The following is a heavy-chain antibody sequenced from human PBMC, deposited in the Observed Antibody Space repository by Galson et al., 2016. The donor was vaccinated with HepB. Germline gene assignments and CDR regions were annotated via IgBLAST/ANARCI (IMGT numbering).Heavy chain of an antibody. D-gene: IGHD1-14*01. V-gene: IGHV3-23*01. J-gene: IGHJ6*02. Sequence: SLRLSCAASGFTFSSYAMSWVRQAPGKGLEWVSGISGSVGSTYYADSVKDRFTISRDNSKNTPFLQMNSLRAEDTAVYYCAKDPDLPGVDYGMDVWGQGTTVTVSS. CDR2: ISGSVGST. CDR1: GFTFSSYA. CDR3: AKDPDLPGVDYGMDV.